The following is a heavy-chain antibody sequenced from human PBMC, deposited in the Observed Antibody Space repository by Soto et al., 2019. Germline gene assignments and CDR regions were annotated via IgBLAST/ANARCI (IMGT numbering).Heavy chain of an antibody. CDR2: VNPILSMS. CDR3: ATSYGSGYRAFDY. V-gene: IGHV1-69*02. Sequence: QVQLVQSGAEVKRPGSSVKVSCKASGDTFSFYSINWVRQAPGLGLAWMGRVNPILSMSNYAQRFQGRVTMTADKSTSTAYMELSGLRSEDTAMYYCATSYGSGYRAFDYWCQGALVTVSS. D-gene: IGHD3-10*01. CDR1: GDTFSFYS. J-gene: IGHJ4*02.